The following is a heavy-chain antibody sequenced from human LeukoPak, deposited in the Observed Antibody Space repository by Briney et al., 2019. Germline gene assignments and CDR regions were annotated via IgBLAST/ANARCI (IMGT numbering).Heavy chain of an antibody. V-gene: IGHV4-59*08. CDR3: ARAGEYYFDSSGYI. Sequence: SETLSLTCAVSGGSISGYYWTWIRQPPGKGLEWIGYIYYSGSTNYNPSLKSRVTISVDTSKNQFSLKLSSVTAADTAVYYCARAGEYYFDSSGYIWGQGTLVTVSS. CDR1: GGSISGYY. J-gene: IGHJ4*02. CDR2: IYYSGST. D-gene: IGHD3-22*01.